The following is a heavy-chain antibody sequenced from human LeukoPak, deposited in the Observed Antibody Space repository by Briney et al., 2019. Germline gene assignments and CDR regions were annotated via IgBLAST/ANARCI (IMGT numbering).Heavy chain of an antibody. CDR2: ISGSGGST. D-gene: IGHD6-19*01. CDR3: AKEEQWLSGYMDV. V-gene: IGHV3-23*01. CDR1: GFTFNNYA. Sequence: PGGSLRLSCAASGFTFNNYAMNWVRQAPGKGLEWVSAISGSGGSTYYADSVKGRFTISRDNSKNTLYLQMNSLRAEDTAVCYCAKEEQWLSGYMDVWGKGTTVTVSS. J-gene: IGHJ6*03.